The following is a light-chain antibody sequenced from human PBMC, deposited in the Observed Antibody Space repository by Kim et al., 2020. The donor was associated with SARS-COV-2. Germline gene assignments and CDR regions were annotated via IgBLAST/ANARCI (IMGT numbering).Light chain of an antibody. CDR1: KLGDKY. CDR2: QDS. Sequence: VSPGQTASITCSGDKLGDKYACWYQQKPGQSPVLVIYQDSKRPSGIPERFSGSNSGNTSTLTISGTQAMDEADYYCQAWDSSTGVVFGGGTQLTVL. V-gene: IGLV3-1*01. J-gene: IGLJ2*01. CDR3: QAWDSSTGVV.